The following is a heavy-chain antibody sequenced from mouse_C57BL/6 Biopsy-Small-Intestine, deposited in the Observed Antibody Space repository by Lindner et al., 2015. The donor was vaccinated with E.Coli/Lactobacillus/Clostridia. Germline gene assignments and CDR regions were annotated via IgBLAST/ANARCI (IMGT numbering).Heavy chain of an antibody. CDR2: INPKSGAT. D-gene: IGHD1-1*02. CDR3: AKEMKEGYMYGDWDFDV. Sequence: SVKVSCKASGYPFTGHYIHWLRQAPGQGPEWIGWINPKSGATNHAPKFQDRVSLTSDTSTNTAYMELSRLTSGDTAKYYCAKEMKEGYMYGDWDFDVWGRGTLVTVS. CDR1: GYPFTGHY. J-gene: IGHJ1*01. V-gene: IGHV1-66*01.